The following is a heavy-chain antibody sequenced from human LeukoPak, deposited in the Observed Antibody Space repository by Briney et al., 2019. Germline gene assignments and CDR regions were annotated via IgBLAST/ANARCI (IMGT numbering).Heavy chain of an antibody. Sequence: ASVKVSCKASGGTFSSYAISWVRQAPGQGLEWMGRIIPILGITNYAQRFQGRVTITADKSTSTAYMELSSLRSEDTAVYYCARGQWLVMSYWGQGTLVTVSS. CDR2: IIPILGIT. D-gene: IGHD6-19*01. CDR1: GGTFSSYA. CDR3: ARGQWLVMSY. V-gene: IGHV1-69*04. J-gene: IGHJ4*02.